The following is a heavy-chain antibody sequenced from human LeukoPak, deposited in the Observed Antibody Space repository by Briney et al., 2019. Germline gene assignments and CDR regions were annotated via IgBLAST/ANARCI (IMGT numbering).Heavy chain of an antibody. J-gene: IGHJ4*02. CDR3: ARGGGWLQQIDY. CDR2: INWNGGST. D-gene: IGHD5-24*01. V-gene: IGHV3-20*04. CDR1: GFTFSSYA. Sequence: GRSLRLSCAASGFTFSSYAMHWVRQAPGKGLEGVSGINWNGGSTGYADSVKGRFTISRDNAKNSLYLQMNSLRAEDTALYYCARGGGWLQQIDYWGQGTLVTVSS.